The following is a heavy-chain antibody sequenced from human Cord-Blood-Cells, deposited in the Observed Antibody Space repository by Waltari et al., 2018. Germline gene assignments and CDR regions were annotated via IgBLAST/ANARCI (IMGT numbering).Heavy chain of an antibody. Sequence: QVQLVESGGGVVQPGRSLRLSCAASGFTFSSYAMHWVRQAPGKGLEGVAVISYDGSNKYYADFVKGRFTISRDNSKNTLYLQMNSLRAEDTAVYYCARGAGDAFDIWGQGTMVTVSS. D-gene: IGHD6-13*01. CDR3: ARGAGDAFDI. CDR1: GFTFSSYA. V-gene: IGHV3-30-3*01. J-gene: IGHJ3*02. CDR2: ISYDGSNK.